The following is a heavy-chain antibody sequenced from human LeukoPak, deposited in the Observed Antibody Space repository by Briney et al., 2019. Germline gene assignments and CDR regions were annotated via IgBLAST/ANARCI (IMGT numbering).Heavy chain of an antibody. CDR2: IYTSGNT. D-gene: IGHD3-16*02. V-gene: IGHV4-4*07. Sequence: SETLSLTCTVSGGSISSYYWSWIRQPAGKGLEWIGRIYTSGNTNYNPSLKSRVTMSVDTSKNQFSQKLSSVTAADTAVYYCARDRLGYDYVWGSYRHNWFDPWGQGTLVTVSS. J-gene: IGHJ5*02. CDR1: GGSISSYY. CDR3: ARDRLGYDYVWGSYRHNWFDP.